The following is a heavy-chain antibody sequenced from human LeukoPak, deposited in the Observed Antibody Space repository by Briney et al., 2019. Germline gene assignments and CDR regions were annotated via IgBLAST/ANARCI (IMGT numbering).Heavy chain of an antibody. CDR1: GFIFSSYA. CDR3: AKDGYYYDSSGYEYYFDY. Sequence: GGSLRLSCAASGFIFSSYAMSWVRQAPGKGLEWVSAISGSGGSTYYADSVKGRFTISRDNSKNTLYLQMNSLRAEDTAVYYCAKDGYYYDSSGYEYYFDYWGQGTLVTVSS. CDR2: ISGSGGST. D-gene: IGHD3-22*01. J-gene: IGHJ4*02. V-gene: IGHV3-23*01.